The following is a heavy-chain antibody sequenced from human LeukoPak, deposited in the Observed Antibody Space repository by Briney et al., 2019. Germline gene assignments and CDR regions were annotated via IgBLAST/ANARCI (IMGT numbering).Heavy chain of an antibody. CDR2: VSGKSIAI. V-gene: IGHV3-48*01. CDR3: AKDPLVRFGELLGWFDP. J-gene: IGHJ5*02. CDR1: GFTFSDYG. Sequence: PGGSLGLSCAASGFTFSDYGMNWVRQAPGRGLEWLSFVSGKSIAIYYADSVKGRFTISRDNSKNTLYLQMNSLRAEDTAVYYCAKDPLVRFGELLGWFDPWGQGTLVTVSS. D-gene: IGHD3-10*01.